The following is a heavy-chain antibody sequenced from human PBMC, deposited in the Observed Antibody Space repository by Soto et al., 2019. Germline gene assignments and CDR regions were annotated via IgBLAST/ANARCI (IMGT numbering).Heavy chain of an antibody. V-gene: IGHV4-59*01. CDR3: VALTDGYFDY. Sequence: SETLSLTCTVSGGSSSSYYWSWIRQPPGKGLEWIGYIYYSGSTNYNPSLKSRVTISVDTSKNQFSLKLSSVTAADTAVYYCVALTDGYFDYWGQGTLVTVSS. J-gene: IGHJ4*02. CDR2: IYYSGST. D-gene: IGHD5-12*01. CDR1: GGSSSSYY.